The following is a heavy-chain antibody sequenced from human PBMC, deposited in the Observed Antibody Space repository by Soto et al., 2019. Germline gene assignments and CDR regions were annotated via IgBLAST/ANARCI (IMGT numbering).Heavy chain of an antibody. D-gene: IGHD3-22*01. J-gene: IGHJ6*02. CDR2: INPSGGST. CDR3: GRERKVYYDSSGYYRHYYYGMDV. CDR1: GYTFTSYY. V-gene: IGHV1-46*01. Sequence: ASVKVSCKASGYTFTSYYMHWLRQAPAQGLEWMGIINPSGGSTSYPQKFQGRVTMTRDTSTSTVYMELNSLRSEDRAVDYCGRERKVYYDSSGYYRHYYYGMDVWGQGTTVTVSS.